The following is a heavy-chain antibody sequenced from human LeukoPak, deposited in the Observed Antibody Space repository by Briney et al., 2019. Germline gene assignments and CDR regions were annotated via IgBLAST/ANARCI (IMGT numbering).Heavy chain of an antibody. J-gene: IGHJ4*02. Sequence: GRSLRLSCAASGFTFSSYGMHWVRQAPGKGLEWVAVISYDGSNKYYADSVKGRFTISRDNSKNTLYLQMNSLRAEDTAVHYCAKGSRGFDYWGQGTLVTVSS. CDR1: GFTFSSYG. D-gene: IGHD3-10*01. V-gene: IGHV3-30*18. CDR3: AKGSRGFDY. CDR2: ISYDGSNK.